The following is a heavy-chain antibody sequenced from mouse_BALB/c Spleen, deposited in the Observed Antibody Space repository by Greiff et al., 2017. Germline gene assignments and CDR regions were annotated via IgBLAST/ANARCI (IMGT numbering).Heavy chain of an antibody. Sequence: VQLQQYGAELMKPGASVKISCKATGYTFSSYWIEWVKQRPGHGLEWIGEILPGSGSTNYNEKFKGKATFTADTSSNTAYMQLSSLTSEDSAVYYCARDSSDYAMDYWGQGTSVTVSS. J-gene: IGHJ4*01. CDR3: ARDSSDYAMDY. CDR2: ILPGSGST. D-gene: IGHD3-2*01. CDR1: GYTFSSYW. V-gene: IGHV1-9*01.